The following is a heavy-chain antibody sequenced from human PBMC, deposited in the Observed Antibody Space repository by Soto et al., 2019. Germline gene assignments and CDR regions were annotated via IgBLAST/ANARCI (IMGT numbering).Heavy chain of an antibody. Sequence: SETLSLTCKVSGGSITSSSYYWAWVRQPPGKGLEWIGSIDYSGSTYYNPSLKSRVTISADTSENQFSLNLSSVTAADTAVYYCARPYCTVGSCYSVGYWGQGTLVTVSS. D-gene: IGHD2-15*01. CDR2: IDYSGST. V-gene: IGHV4-39*01. CDR3: ARPYCTVGSCYSVGY. CDR1: GGSITSSSYY. J-gene: IGHJ4*02.